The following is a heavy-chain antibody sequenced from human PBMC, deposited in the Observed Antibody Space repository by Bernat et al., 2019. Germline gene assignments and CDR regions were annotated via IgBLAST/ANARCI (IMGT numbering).Heavy chain of an antibody. CDR1: GFTFSNFE. J-gene: IGHJ4*02. V-gene: IGHV3-48*03. CDR3: ASPPGATADY. D-gene: IGHD1-26*01. CDR2: ISSGGSTT. Sequence: EVQLVESGGDLIQPGGSLRLSCAASGFTFSNFEMNWVRQAPGKGLEWVSYISSGGSTTYYADSVKGRFTISRDNAKKSLFLQMNSLRAEDTAVYYCASPPGATADYWGQGTLVTVSS.